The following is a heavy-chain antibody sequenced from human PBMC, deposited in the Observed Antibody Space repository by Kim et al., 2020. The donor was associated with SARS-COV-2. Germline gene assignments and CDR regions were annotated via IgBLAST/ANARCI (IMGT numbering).Heavy chain of an antibody. CDR3: ARGRYYYGSGSYLASYYYYGMDV. J-gene: IGHJ6*04. CDR1: GGTFSSYA. Sequence: SVKVSCKASGGTFSSYAISWVRQAPGQGLEWMGGIIPIFGTANYAQKLQGRVTITADESTSTAYMGLSSLRSEDTAVYYCARGRYYYGSGSYLASYYYYGMDVWGEGTSVTVSS. V-gene: IGHV1-69*13. D-gene: IGHD3-10*01. CDR2: IIPIFGTA.